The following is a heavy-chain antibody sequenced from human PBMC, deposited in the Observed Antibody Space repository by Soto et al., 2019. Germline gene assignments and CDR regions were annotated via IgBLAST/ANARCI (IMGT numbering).Heavy chain of an antibody. J-gene: IGHJ6*02. Sequence: PSETLSLTCTVSGVSISSYYWSWIRQPPGKGLEWIGYIYYSGSTNYNPSLKSRVTISVDTSKNQFSLKLSSVTAADTAVYYCASSNIAAAGFYYYGMDVWGRGTTVT. V-gene: IGHV4-59*01. CDR3: ASSNIAAAGFYYYGMDV. CDR2: IYYSGST. D-gene: IGHD6-13*01. CDR1: GVSISSYY.